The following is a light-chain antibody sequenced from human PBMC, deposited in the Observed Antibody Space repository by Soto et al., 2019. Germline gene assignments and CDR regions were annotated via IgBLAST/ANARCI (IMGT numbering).Light chain of an antibody. Sequence: DIQMTQSPSTLSASVGDRVTITCRASQTIDSWLAWYQQRPGKPPNLLIYKASTLASGVPSRFSGSGSRTEFTLTINSLQPDDFATYYCQQYHIYSGTFGQGTKVDI. CDR2: KAS. CDR1: QTIDSW. V-gene: IGKV1-5*03. CDR3: QQYHIYSGT. J-gene: IGKJ1*01.